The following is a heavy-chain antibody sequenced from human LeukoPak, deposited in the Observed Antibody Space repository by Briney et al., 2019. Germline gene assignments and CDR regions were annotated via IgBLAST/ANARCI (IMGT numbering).Heavy chain of an antibody. CDR3: ARGGSSGSLNDY. CDR2: IYYSGST. J-gene: IGHJ4*02. V-gene: IGHV4-59*01. D-gene: IGHD1-26*01. Sequence: SETLSLTCTVSGGSISSYYWSWIRQPPGKGLEWIGYIYYSGSTNYNPSLKSRVTISVDTSKNQFSLKLSSVTAADTAVYYCARGGSSGSLNDYWGQGTLVTVSS. CDR1: GGSISSYY.